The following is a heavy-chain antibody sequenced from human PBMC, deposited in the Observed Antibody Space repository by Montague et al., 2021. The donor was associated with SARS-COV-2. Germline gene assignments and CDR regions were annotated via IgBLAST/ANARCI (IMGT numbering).Heavy chain of an antibody. V-gene: IGHV6-1*01. D-gene: IGHD2-8*01. J-gene: IGHJ5*01. Sequence: CAISGDSVSSNSAAWNWIRQSPSRGLGWLGRTYYRSKWYNDYAVSVKSRITINPDTSKNQFSLQLNSVTPEDTAVYYCARDDPYCTNGVCYTGNWFDPWGQGTMVFVSS. CDR2: TYYRSKWYN. CDR3: ARDDPYCTNGVCYTGNWFDP. CDR1: GDSVSSNSAA.